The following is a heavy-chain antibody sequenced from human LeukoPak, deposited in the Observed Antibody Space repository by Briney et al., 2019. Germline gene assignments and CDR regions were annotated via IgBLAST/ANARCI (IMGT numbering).Heavy chain of an antibody. V-gene: IGHV4-59*01. CDR2: IYYSGGT. CDR1: GGSISSYS. D-gene: IGHD5-24*01. Sequence: SETLSLTCTVSGGSISSYSCSWIRQPPGKGLEWIGYIYYSGGTSYNPSLKSRVTISVDTSKNQFSLKLSSVTAADTAVYYCARHRDGYSNQAFDYWGQGTLVTVSP. CDR3: ARHRDGYSNQAFDY. J-gene: IGHJ4*02.